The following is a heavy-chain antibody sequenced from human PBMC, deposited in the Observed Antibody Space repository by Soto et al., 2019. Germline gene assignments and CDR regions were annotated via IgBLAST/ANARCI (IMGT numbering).Heavy chain of an antibody. CDR2: INAGNGNT. Sequence: GASVKVSCKASGYTFTSYATHWVRQAPGQRLEWMGWINAGNGNTKYSQKFQGRVTITRDTSASTAYMELSSLRSEDTAVYYCARNGGRREIYYYYYGMDVWGQGTTVTVSS. CDR3: ARNGGRREIYYYYYGMDV. J-gene: IGHJ6*02. CDR1: GYTFTSYA. D-gene: IGHD1-26*01. V-gene: IGHV1-3*01.